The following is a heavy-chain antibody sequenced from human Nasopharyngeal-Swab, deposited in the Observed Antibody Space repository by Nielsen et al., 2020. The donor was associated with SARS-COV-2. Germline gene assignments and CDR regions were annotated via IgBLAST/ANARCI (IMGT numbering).Heavy chain of an antibody. Sequence: ASVMVSCKASGYTFTSYDINWVRQATGQGLEWMGWMNPNSGNTGYAQKFQGRVTMTRNTSISTAYMELSSLRSEDTAVYYCARGAGDSYYYYYYGMDVWGQGTTVTVSS. V-gene: IGHV1-8*01. CDR1: GYTFTSYD. CDR3: ARGAGDSYYYYYYGMDV. CDR2: MNPNSGNT. D-gene: IGHD2-21*02. J-gene: IGHJ6*02.